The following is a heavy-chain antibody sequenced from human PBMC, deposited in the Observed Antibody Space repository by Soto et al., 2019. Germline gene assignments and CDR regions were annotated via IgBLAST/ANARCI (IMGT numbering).Heavy chain of an antibody. CDR2: ISFDGANK. CDR3: ARDAYESSGRNSGFDY. V-gene: IGHV3-30-3*01. J-gene: IGHJ4*02. Sequence: QVQLVESGGGVVQPGMSLRLSCAVSGFTFRNYAMHWVRQAPGTGMEWMAVISFDGANKFYADSVKGRFTISRDDSKNTMYLEMNSLRADDTAVYYCARDAYESSGRNSGFDYWGQRTLVTVSS. CDR1: GFTFRNYA. D-gene: IGHD3-22*01.